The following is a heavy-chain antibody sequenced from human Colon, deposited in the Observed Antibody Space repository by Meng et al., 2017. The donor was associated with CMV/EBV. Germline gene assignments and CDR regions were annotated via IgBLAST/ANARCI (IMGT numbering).Heavy chain of an antibody. V-gene: IGHV3-49*04. CDR2: IRSKAYGGTT. CDR3: TRVRGSYGDAFDI. J-gene: IGHJ3*02. D-gene: IGHD1-26*01. Sequence: GESLKISCTASRFTFGDYAMSWVRQAPGKGLEWVGFIRSKAYGGTTEYAASVKGRFTISRDDSKSIAYLQMNSLKTEDTAVYYCTRVRGSYGDAFDIWGQGTMVTVSS. CDR1: RFTFGDYA.